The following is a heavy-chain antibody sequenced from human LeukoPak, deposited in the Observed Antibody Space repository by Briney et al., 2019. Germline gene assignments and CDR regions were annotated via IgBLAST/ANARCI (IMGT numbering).Heavy chain of an antibody. CDR1: GFTSSSYG. Sequence: PGGSLRLSCAASGFTSSSYGMHWVRQAPGKGLEWVAFIRYDGSIKYYADSVKGRCTISRDSSKNTLYLQMNSLRAEDTAVYYCAKDTVKVTTIRRVPHYMDVWGKGTTVTISS. V-gene: IGHV3-30*02. D-gene: IGHD5-12*01. CDR3: AKDTVKVTTIRRVPHYMDV. CDR2: IRYDGSIK. J-gene: IGHJ6*03.